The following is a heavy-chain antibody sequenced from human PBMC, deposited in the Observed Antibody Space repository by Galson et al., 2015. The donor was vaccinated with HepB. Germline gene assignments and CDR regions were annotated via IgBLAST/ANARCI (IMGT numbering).Heavy chain of an antibody. CDR3: ARDTHYYGSGSTDY. D-gene: IGHD3-10*01. CDR2: ISYDGSNK. J-gene: IGHJ4*02. CDR1: GFTFSSYA. V-gene: IGHV3-30*04. Sequence: SLRLSCAASGFTFSSYAMHWARQAPGKGLEWVAVISYDGSNKYYADSVKGRFTISRDNSKNTLYLQMNSLRAEDTAVYYCARDTHYYGSGSTDYWGQGTLVTVSS.